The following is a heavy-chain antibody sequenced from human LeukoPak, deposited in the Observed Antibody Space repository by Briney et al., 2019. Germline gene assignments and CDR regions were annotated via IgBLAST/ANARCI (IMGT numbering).Heavy chain of an antibody. CDR2: ISGYNGNT. CDR1: GYTFTSYG. V-gene: IGHV1-18*01. D-gene: IGHD3-22*01. CDR3: ARAINYYDSSGYYIWYFDL. Sequence: ASVKVSCKASGYTFTSYGISWVRQAPGQGLEWMGWISGYNGNTSYAQKFQGRVTMTTDTSTSTAYMELRSLRSDDTAVYYCARAINYYDSSGYYIWYFDLWGHGTLVTVSS. J-gene: IGHJ2*01.